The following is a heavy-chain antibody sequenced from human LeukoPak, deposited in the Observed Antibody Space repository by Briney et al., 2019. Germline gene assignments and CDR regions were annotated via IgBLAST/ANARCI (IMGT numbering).Heavy chain of an antibody. CDR2: IYYSGST. Sequence: SETLSLTCTVSGGSISSSSYYWGWIRQPPGKGLEWIGSIYYSGSTYYNPSLNSRITISVDTSKNQFSLRLSSVTAADTAVYYCARDGGYRRGYFDYWGQGTLVTVSP. CDR1: GGSISSSSYY. J-gene: IGHJ4*02. D-gene: IGHD6-25*01. V-gene: IGHV4-39*07. CDR3: ARDGGYRRGYFDY.